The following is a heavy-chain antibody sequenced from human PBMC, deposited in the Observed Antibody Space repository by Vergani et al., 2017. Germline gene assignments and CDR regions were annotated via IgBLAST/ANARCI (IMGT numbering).Heavy chain of an antibody. CDR1: GFTFSSYA. CDR3: AKDDFQVEQQLFPGWFDP. J-gene: IGHJ5*02. V-gene: IGHV3-23*01. CDR2: ISGSGGST. D-gene: IGHD6-13*01. Sequence: EVQLLESGGGLVQPGGSLRLSCAASGFTFSSYAMSWVRQAPGKGLEWVSAISGSGGSTYYADSVKGRFPISRDNSKNTLYLQMNSLRAEDTAVYYCAKDDFQVEQQLFPGWFDPWGQGTLVTVSS.